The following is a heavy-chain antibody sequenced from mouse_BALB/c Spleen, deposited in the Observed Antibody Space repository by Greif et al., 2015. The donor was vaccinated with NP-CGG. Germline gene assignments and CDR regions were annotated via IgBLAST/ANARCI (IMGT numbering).Heavy chain of an antibody. J-gene: IGHJ4*01. CDR3: ARDIRGNLLYYAMDY. CDR2: IRNKANGYTT. D-gene: IGHD2-1*01. Sequence: EVKLMESGGGLVQPGGSLRLSCATSGFTFTDYYMSWVRQPPGKALEWLGFIRNKANGYTTEYSASVKGRFTISRDNSQSILYLQMNTLRAEDSATYYCARDIRGNLLYYAMDYWGQGTSVTVSS. V-gene: IGHV7-3*02. CDR1: GFTFTDYY.